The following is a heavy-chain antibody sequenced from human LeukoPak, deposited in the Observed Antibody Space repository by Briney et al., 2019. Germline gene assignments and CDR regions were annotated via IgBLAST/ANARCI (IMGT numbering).Heavy chain of an antibody. CDR3: ARVDSSSWYSLDY. CDR1: GFTFSSYA. Sequence: GRSLRLSCSVSGFTFSSYAMHWVRQAPGKGLEWVAVISYDGSNKYYADSVKGRFTISRDNSKNTLYLQMNSLRAEDTAVYYCARVDSSSWYSLDYWGQGTLVTVSS. D-gene: IGHD6-13*01. V-gene: IGHV3-30-3*01. J-gene: IGHJ4*02. CDR2: ISYDGSNK.